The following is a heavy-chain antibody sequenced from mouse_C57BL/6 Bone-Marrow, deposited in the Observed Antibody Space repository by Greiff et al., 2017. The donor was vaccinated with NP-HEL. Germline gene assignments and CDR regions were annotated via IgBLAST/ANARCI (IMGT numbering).Heavy chain of an antibody. CDR3: ARWGFFYYGSSYSYFDV. CDR2: IYPSDSET. D-gene: IGHD1-1*01. CDR1: GYTFTSYW. V-gene: IGHV1-61*01. J-gene: IGHJ1*03. Sequence: VQLQQSGAELVRPGSSVKLSCKASGYTFTSYWMDWVKQRPGQGLEWIGNIYPSDSETHYIQKFKDKATLTVDKSSSTAYMQLSSLTSEDSAVYYCARWGFFYYGSSYSYFDVWGTGTTVTVSS.